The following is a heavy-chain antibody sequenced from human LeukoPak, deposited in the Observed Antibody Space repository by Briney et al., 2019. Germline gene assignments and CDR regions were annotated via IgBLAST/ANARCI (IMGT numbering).Heavy chain of an antibody. V-gene: IGHV1-18*01. D-gene: IGHD1-7*01. CDR1: GGTFSSYA. Sequence: ASVNVSCKASGGTFSSYAISWVRQAPGQGPEWMGWISGYNGHTNYAQKLQGRVTMTTDTSTNTAYMELGSLRSDDTAVYFCARDRSPGFTGTEDYWGQGTLVTVSS. J-gene: IGHJ4*02. CDR2: ISGYNGHT. CDR3: ARDRSPGFTGTEDY.